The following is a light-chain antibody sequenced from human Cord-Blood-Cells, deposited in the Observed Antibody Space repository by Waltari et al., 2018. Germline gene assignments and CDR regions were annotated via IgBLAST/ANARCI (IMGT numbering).Light chain of an antibody. CDR1: SSAAGGYDY. V-gene: IGLV2-11*02. CDR3: CSYAGSYTWV. J-gene: IGLJ3*02. CDR2: DVS. Sequence: QSSLTQPRTLSGSPGQSVTISCTGPSSAAGGYDYVSCYQQLPGKAPKLMIYDVSKRPSGVPDRLSGSKSGNTASLTISGLQAEDEADYYCCSYAGSYTWVFGGGTKLTVL.